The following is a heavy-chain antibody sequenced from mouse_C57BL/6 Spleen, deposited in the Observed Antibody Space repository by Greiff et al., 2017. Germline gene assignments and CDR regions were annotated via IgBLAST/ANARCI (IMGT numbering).Heavy chain of an antibody. V-gene: IGHV1-42*01. J-gene: IGHJ2*01. CDR1: GYSFTGYY. Sequence: EVKLVESGPELVKPGASVKISCKASGYSFTGYYMHWVKQSPEKSLEWIGEINPSTGGTTYNQKFKAKATLTVDKSSSTAYMQLKSLTSEDSAVYYCARYDYLDYWGQGTTLTVSS. CDR2: INPSTGGT. D-gene: IGHD2-3*01. CDR3: ARYDYLDY.